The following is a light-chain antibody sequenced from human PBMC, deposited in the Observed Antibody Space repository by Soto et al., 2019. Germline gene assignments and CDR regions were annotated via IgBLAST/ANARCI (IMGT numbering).Light chain of an antibody. J-gene: IGKJ5*01. V-gene: IGKV1-9*01. CDR2: AAS. Sequence: IQLTQSPSSLSASIGDSVTITCRASQDISSFLAWYQQKPGKAPKLLIYAASTLQRGVPSRFSGSGSGTDFTLTISSLQPEDFATYFCQQLNSYPLTFGQGTRLEIK. CDR3: QQLNSYPLT. CDR1: QDISSF.